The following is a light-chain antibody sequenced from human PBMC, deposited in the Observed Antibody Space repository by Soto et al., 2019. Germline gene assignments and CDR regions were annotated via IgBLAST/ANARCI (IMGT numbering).Light chain of an antibody. J-gene: IGKJ5*01. CDR2: GAS. CDR1: QSVSNS. CDR3: QQYNNWSPIT. V-gene: IGKV3-15*01. Sequence: EIVMTQSPATLSVSPGERATLSCRASQSVSNSFAWYEQKLGQAPSLLIYGASTRAPGIPARFSGSGSATEYTLTISSLQYEDFAVYYCQQYNNWSPITFGQGTRLEIK.